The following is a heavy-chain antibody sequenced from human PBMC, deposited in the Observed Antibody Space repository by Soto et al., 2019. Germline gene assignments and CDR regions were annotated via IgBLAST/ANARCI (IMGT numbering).Heavy chain of an antibody. D-gene: IGHD6-13*01. CDR1: GFTFSSYA. CDR3: ARDSGEGGSSWPYYYYGMDV. V-gene: IGHV3-30-3*01. CDR2: ISYDGSNK. Sequence: QVQLMESGGGVVQPGRSLRLSCAASGFTFSSYAMHWVRQAPGKGLEWVAVISYDGSNKYYADSVKGRFTISRDNSKNTLYLQMNSLRAEDTAVYYCARDSGEGGSSWPYYYYGMDVWGQGTTVTVSS. J-gene: IGHJ6*02.